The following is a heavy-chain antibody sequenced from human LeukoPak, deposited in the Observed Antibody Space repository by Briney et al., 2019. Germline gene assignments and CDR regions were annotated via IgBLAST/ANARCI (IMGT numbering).Heavy chain of an antibody. Sequence: SVTVSCKASGGTFSSYAISWVRQAPGQGLEWMGGIIPIFGTANYAQKFQGRVTITTDESTSTAYMELSSLRSEDTAVYYCARVATMVRGVDWFDPWGQGTLVTVSS. V-gene: IGHV1-69*05. J-gene: IGHJ5*02. CDR1: GGTFSSYA. CDR2: IIPIFGTA. CDR3: ARVATMVRGVDWFDP. D-gene: IGHD3-10*01.